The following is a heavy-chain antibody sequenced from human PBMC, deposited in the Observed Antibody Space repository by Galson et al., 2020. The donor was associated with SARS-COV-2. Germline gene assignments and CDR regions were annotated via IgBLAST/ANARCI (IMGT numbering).Heavy chain of an antibody. Sequence: ASVKVSCKASGYTFTGYYMHWVRQAPGQGLEWMGWINPNSGGTNYAQKFQGRVTMTRDTSISTAYMELSRLRSDDTAVYYCAREGASLGEQHLADYWGQGTLVTVSS. V-gene: IGHV1-2*02. J-gene: IGHJ4*02. CDR2: INPNSGGT. CDR3: AREGASLGEQHLADY. D-gene: IGHD3-16*01. CDR1: GYTFTGYY.